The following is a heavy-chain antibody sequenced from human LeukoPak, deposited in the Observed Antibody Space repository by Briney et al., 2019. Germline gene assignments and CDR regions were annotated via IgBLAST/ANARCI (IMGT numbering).Heavy chain of an antibody. CDR2: INHSGST. J-gene: IGHJ6*02. CDR1: GGSFSVYY. CDR3: ASLTFVYGMDV. D-gene: IGHD3-9*01. V-gene: IGHV4-34*01. Sequence: SETLSLTCAVYGGSFSVYYWSWIRQPQGKGLEWIGEINHSGSTNYNPSLKSRVTISVDRSKNQFSLKLSSVTAADTAVYYCASLTFVYGMDVWGQGTTVTVSS.